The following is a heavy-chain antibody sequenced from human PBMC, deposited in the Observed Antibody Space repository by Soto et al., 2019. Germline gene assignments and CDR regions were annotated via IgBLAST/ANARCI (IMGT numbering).Heavy chain of an antibody. CDR1: GYSFTSYW. CDR3: ARHKVVAAPGFDY. CDR2: IDPSDSYT. D-gene: IGHD2-15*01. Sequence: GESLKISCKGSGYSFTSYWISWVRQMPGKGLEWMGRIDPSDSYTNYSPSFQGHVTISADKSISTAYLQWSNLEASDTAMYYCARHKVVAAPGFDYWGQGTLVTASS. J-gene: IGHJ4*02. V-gene: IGHV5-10-1*01.